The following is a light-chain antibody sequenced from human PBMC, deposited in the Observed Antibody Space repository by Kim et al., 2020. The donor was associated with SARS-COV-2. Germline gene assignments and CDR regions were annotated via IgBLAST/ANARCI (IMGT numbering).Light chain of an antibody. CDR1: QTVSSN. J-gene: IGKJ1*01. CDR2: GAS. CDR3: QQYNNWPQT. V-gene: IGKV3-15*01. Sequence: DTVMTQSPDTLSVSPGERVTLSCRASQTVSSNLAWYQQRPGRAPRMLIYGASTRATGIPARFSGSGSGTEFTLTISSLQSEDSAVYYCQQYNNWPQTFGQGTKVGIK.